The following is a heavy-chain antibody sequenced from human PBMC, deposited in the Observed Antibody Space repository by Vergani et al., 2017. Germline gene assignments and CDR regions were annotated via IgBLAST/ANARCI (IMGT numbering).Heavy chain of an antibody. D-gene: IGHD2-2*01. CDR3: ARARYCSSTSCYAYYYYMDV. CDR2: IKQDGSEK. CDR1: GFTFSSYW. Sequence: EVQLVESGGGLVQPGGSLRLSCAASGFTFSSYWMSWVRQAPGKGLEWVANIKQDGSEKYYVDSVKGRFTISRDNAKNSLYLQMNRLRAEDTAVYYCARARYCSSTSCYAYYYYMDVWGKGTTVTVSS. J-gene: IGHJ6*03. V-gene: IGHV3-7*01.